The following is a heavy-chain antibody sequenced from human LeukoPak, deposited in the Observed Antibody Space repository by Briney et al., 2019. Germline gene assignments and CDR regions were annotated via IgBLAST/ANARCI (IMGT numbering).Heavy chain of an antibody. D-gene: IGHD4-17*01. CDR2: IKEDGSEK. Sequence: GGSLRLSCAASGFTFSNYWMSWVRQAPGKGLEWVANIKEDGSEKNYVDSVKGRFTISRDNAKNSLYLQMNSLRDEDTAVYYCLRDLRKRGYDNGDGYWGQGTLVTVSS. CDR3: LRDLRKRGYDNGDGY. J-gene: IGHJ4*02. CDR1: GFTFSNYW. V-gene: IGHV3-7*01.